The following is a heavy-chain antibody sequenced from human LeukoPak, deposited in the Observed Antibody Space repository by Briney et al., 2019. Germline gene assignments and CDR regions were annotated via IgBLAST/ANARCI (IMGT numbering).Heavy chain of an antibody. CDR1: GFTFSSYN. CDR3: ARNGFESSGYYEIDS. CDR2: ISSSGTTI. V-gene: IGHV3-48*01. Sequence: PGGSLRLSCAAFGFTFSSYNMNWVRQAPGKGLEWVSYISSSGTTIYYADSVKGRFTISRDNAENSLFLQMNSLRAEDTAVYYCARNGFESSGYYEIDSWGQETLVTVSS. J-gene: IGHJ4*02. D-gene: IGHD3-22*01.